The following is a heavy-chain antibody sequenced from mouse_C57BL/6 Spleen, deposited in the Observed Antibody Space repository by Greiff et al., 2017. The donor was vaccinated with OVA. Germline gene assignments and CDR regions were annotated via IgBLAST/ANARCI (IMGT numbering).Heavy chain of an antibody. J-gene: IGHJ4*01. CDR1: GYSFTDYN. CDR3: ARVDYYGSSYDYAMDY. D-gene: IGHD1-1*01. CDR2: INPNYGTT. V-gene: IGHV1-39*01. Sequence: VQLKESGPELVKPGASVKISCKASGYSFTDYNMNWVKQSNGKSLEWIGVINPNYGTTSYNQKFKGKATLTVDQSSSTAYMQLNSLTSEDSAVYYCARVDYYGSSYDYAMDYWGQGTSVTVSS.